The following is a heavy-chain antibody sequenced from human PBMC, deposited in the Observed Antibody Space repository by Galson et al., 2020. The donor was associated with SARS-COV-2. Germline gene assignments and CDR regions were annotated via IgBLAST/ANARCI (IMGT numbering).Heavy chain of an antibody. CDR1: GSTFTGYG. CDR2: IRGEGSQK. Sequence: GGPWRLPGAAFGSTFTGYGLSWVGQAPGKGLKGVAYIRGEGSQKHYVDSVKGRFTIPRDNAESSLFLQMNGLRAEDTAVYYCARDGYAYDYWGQGTLVTVSS. V-gene: IGHV3-7*03. D-gene: IGHD5-18*01. J-gene: IGHJ4*02. CDR3: ARDGYAYDY.